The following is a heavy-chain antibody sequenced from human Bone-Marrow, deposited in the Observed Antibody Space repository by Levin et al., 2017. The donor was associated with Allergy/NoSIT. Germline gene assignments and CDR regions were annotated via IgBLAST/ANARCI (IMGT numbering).Heavy chain of an antibody. CDR1: GGSISSGRYY. J-gene: IGHJ6*03. Sequence: SETLSLTCSVSGGSISSGRYYFTWVRQSAGKGLEWIGRIYTTGSTNYNPSLESRVTISRDTFKKEVYLTLSSVTAADTAVYYCARDRLASLYYYSMDGWGRGTTVVVSS. CDR3: ARDRLASLYYYSMDG. V-gene: IGHV4-61*02. CDR2: IYTTGST.